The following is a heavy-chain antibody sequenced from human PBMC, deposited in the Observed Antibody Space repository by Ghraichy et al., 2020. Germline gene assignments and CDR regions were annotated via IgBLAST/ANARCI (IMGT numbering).Heavy chain of an antibody. V-gene: IGHV4-59*01. Sequence: SETLSLTCTASGGSISSYYWSWIRQPPGKGLEWIGYIYYSGSTNYNPSPKSRVTISVDTSKNQFSLRLSSVTAADTAVYYCARGNWNFGYWSQGTLVTVSS. CDR3: ARGNWNFGY. J-gene: IGHJ4*02. CDR1: GGSISSYY. CDR2: IYYSGST. D-gene: IGHD1-1*01.